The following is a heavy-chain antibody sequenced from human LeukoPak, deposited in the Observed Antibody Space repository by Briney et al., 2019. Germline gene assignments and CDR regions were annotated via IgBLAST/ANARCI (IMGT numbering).Heavy chain of an antibody. Sequence: ASVKVSCKASGYTFTGYYMHWVRQAPGQGLEWMGRINPNSGGTNYAQKFQGRVTMTRDTSISTAHMELSRLRSDDTAVYYCAVTWPITGTDYWGQGTLVTVSS. V-gene: IGHV1-2*06. J-gene: IGHJ4*02. CDR1: GYTFTGYY. CDR3: AVTWPITGTDY. CDR2: INPNSGGT. D-gene: IGHD1-20*01.